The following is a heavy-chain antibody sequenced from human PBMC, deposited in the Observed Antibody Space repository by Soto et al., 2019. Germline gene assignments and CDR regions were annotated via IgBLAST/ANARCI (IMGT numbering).Heavy chain of an antibody. CDR1: GFTFSSYA. Sequence: QVQLVESGGGVVQPGRSLRLSCAASGFTFSSYAMHWVRQAPGKGLEWVAVISYDGSNKYYADSMKGRFTISRDNSKNTLYLQMNSLRAEDTAVYYCARESRRGYSYGTVRATDYWGQGTLVTVSS. V-gene: IGHV3-30-3*01. CDR3: ARESRRGYSYGTVRATDY. CDR2: ISYDGSNK. J-gene: IGHJ4*02. D-gene: IGHD5-18*01.